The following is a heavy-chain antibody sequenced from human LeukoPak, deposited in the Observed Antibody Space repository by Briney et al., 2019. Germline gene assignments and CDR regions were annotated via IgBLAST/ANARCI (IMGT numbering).Heavy chain of an antibody. D-gene: IGHD3-10*02. J-gene: IGHJ3*02. CDR2: VNGDGNIT. CDR3: ARRGLVPAFDI. CDR1: GFTFSSFW. V-gene: IGHV3-74*01. Sequence: PGGSLRLSCAASGFTFSSFWMLWVRQAPGKGLLWLSRVNGDGNITTYADSVRGRFTISRDNAKNTLYLQMNGLRAEDTAVYYCARRGLVPAFDIWGQGTMVSVTS.